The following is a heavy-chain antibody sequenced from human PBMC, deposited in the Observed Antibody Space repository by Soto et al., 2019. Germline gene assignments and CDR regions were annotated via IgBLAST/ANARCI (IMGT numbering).Heavy chain of an antibody. CDR2: IHHSGST. Sequence: LSETLSLTCAVSGGSISSGGYSWSWIRQPPGKGLEWLGYIHHSGSTYYNPSLKSRVTISVDRPKNQLSLKLSSVTAADTAVYYCSRGIPTNYGSGSKFDYWGQGTLVTVSS. CDR1: GGSISSGGYS. D-gene: IGHD3-10*01. V-gene: IGHV4-30-2*01. J-gene: IGHJ4*02. CDR3: SRGIPTNYGSGSKFDY.